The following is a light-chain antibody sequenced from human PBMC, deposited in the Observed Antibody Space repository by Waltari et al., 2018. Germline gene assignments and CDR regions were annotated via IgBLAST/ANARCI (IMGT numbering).Light chain of an antibody. CDR3: QKYDRLPAT. Sequence: EIVLTQSPGTLSLSPGATATLSCRASQTVGKALTWYQQKPGQAPRLLIYDTSRRAPGIPDRFNGSVFGTDFSLTISRLEPEDFAVYYCQKYDRLPATFGQGTKVEIK. CDR2: DTS. V-gene: IGKV3-20*01. CDR1: QTVGKA. J-gene: IGKJ1*01.